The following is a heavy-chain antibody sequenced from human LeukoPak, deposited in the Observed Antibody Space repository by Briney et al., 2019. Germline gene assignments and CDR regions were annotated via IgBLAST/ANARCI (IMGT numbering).Heavy chain of an antibody. J-gene: IGHJ4*02. D-gene: IGHD3-16*02. V-gene: IGHV4-38-2*02. CDR2: IYHSGST. CDR3: ARERDYVWGRYRPKVDY. CDR1: GYSISSGYY. Sequence: SETLSLTCAVSGYSISSGYYWGWIRPPPGNGLEWIGSIYHSGSTYYNPSLKSRVTISVDTSKNQFSLKLSSVTAADTAVYYCARERDYVWGRYRPKVDYWGQGTLVTVSS.